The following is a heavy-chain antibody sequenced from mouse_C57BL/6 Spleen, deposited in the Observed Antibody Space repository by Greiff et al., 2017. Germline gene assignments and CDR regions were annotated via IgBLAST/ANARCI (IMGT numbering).Heavy chain of an antibody. V-gene: IGHV1-15*01. CDR3: TSSRGSSSYAMDY. D-gene: IGHD1-1*01. CDR2: IDPETGGT. CDR1: GYTFTDYE. Sequence: QVQLQQSGAELVRPGASVTLSCKASGYTFTDYEMHWVKQTPVHGLEWIGAIDPETGGTAYNQKFKGKAILTADKSSSTAYMELRSLTSEDSAVYYCTSSRGSSSYAMDYWGQGTSVTVSS. J-gene: IGHJ4*01.